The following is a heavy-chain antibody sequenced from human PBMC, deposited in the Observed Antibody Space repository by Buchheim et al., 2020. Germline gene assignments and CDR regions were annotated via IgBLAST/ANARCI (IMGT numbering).Heavy chain of an antibody. D-gene: IGHD3-9*01. Sequence: QVQLVQSGAEVKKPGSSVTVSCKASGGMFSSFAFSWVRQAPGQGLEWLGGTFPIYATTNYAQKLQGRVTITADKSTSTAYMELTSLKTEDSAVYYCATKLYYDVLTGHQYSYGMDVWGQGT. CDR1: GGMFSSFA. V-gene: IGHV1-69*06. CDR3: ATKLYYDVLTGHQYSYGMDV. CDR2: TFPIYATT. J-gene: IGHJ6*02.